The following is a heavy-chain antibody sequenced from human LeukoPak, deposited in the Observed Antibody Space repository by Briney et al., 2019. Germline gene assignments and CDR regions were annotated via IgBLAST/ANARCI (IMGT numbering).Heavy chain of an antibody. Sequence: SETLSLTCTVSGGSISSGGYYWSWIRQHPGKGLEWLWYIYYSGSTYYNPSLKSRVTISVDTSKNQFSLKLSSVTAADTAVYYCARDRYDSSGYGNWGQGTLVAVSS. V-gene: IGHV4-31*03. D-gene: IGHD3-22*01. CDR1: GGSISSGGYY. CDR2: IYYSGST. J-gene: IGHJ4*02. CDR3: ARDRYDSSGYGN.